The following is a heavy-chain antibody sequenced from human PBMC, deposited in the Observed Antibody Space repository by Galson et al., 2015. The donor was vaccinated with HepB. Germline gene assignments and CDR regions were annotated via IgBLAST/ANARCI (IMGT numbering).Heavy chain of an antibody. CDR2: FIPIFGTA. D-gene: IGHD3-10*01. V-gene: IGHV1-69*13. Sequence: SVKVSCKASGGTFDSYAVNWVRQAPGQGFEWMGGFIPIFGTANYAQKFQDRVTITADESTNTAYMELSSLRSEDTAVYYCARDHCITSSCFHDMDVWGQGTTVTVS. CDR3: ARDHCITSSCFHDMDV. J-gene: IGHJ6*02. CDR1: GGTFDSYA.